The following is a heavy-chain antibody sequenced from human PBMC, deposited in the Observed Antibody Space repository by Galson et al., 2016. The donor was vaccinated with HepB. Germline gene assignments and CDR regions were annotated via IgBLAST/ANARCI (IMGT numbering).Heavy chain of an antibody. CDR2: ISYDGSNK. D-gene: IGHD2-8*02. J-gene: IGHJ4*02. CDR3: AKALAPYCSGGSCFRGFDS. CDR1: GFTFSSYA. Sequence: SLRLSCAASGFTFSSYAMHWVRQAPGKGLEWVAVISYDGSNKYYADSVKGRFTISRDNSKNTLYLQMKSLRAGDTAIYFCAKALAPYCSGGSCFRGFDSWGRGTLVTVSS. V-gene: IGHV3-30-3*01.